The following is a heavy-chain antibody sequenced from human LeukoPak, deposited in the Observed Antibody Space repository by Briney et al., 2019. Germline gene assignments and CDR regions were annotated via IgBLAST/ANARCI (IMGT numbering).Heavy chain of an antibody. V-gene: IGHV4-59*01. Sequence: SETLSLTCTVSGGSISSYYWSWIRQPPGKGLEGIGYIYYSGSTNYNPSLKSRVTISVDTSKNQFSLKLSSVTAADTAVYYCATRHSIGYYASPAPFDIWGQGTMVTVSS. CDR1: GGSISSYY. D-gene: IGHD3-22*01. CDR2: IYYSGST. J-gene: IGHJ3*02. CDR3: ATRHSIGYYASPAPFDI.